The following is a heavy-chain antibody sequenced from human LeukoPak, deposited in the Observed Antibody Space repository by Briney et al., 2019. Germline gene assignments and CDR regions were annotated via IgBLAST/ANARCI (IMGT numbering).Heavy chain of an antibody. CDR2: ISGSGGST. J-gene: IGHJ4*02. V-gene: IGHV3-23*01. CDR3: AREQGYYYDSSGSYYFDY. Sequence: GGSLRLSCTASGFTFGDYAMSWVRQAPGKGLEWVSAISGSGGSTYYADSVKGRFTISRDNAKNSLYLQMNSLRAEDTAVYYCAREQGYYYDSSGSYYFDYWGQGTLVTVSS. CDR1: GFTFGDYA. D-gene: IGHD3-22*01.